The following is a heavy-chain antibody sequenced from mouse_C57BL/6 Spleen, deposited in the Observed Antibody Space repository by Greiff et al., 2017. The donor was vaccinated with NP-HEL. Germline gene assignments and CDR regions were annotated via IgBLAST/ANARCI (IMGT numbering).Heavy chain of an antibody. Sequence: VQLKESGPGLVKPSQSLSLTCSVTGYSITSGYYWNWIRQFPGNKLEWMGYISYDGSNNYNPSLKNRISITRDTSKNQFFLKLNSVTTEDTATYYCARDTTVVAVDWYFDVWGTGTTVTVSS. D-gene: IGHD1-1*01. J-gene: IGHJ1*03. CDR1: GYSITSGYY. CDR3: ARDTTVVAVDWYFDV. V-gene: IGHV3-6*01. CDR2: ISYDGSN.